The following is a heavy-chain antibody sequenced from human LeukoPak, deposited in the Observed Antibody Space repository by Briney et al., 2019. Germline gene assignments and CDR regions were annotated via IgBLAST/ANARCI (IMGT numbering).Heavy chain of an antibody. V-gene: IGHV3-74*01. J-gene: IGHJ4*02. CDR1: GFTFSGDW. Sequence: QPGGSLRLSFEASGFTFSGDWMHWVRQAPGKGLVWVSRINPDGSSAYYADSVKGRFSISRDNAKNTLYLQMNSLRAEDTAVYYCTRGISGNYGNFDYWGQGTLVTVSS. CDR3: TRGISGNYGNFDY. CDR2: INPDGSSA. D-gene: IGHD1-26*01.